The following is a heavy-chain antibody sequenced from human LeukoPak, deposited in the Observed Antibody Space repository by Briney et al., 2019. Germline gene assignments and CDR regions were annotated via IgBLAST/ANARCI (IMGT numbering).Heavy chain of an antibody. V-gene: IGHV4-59*08. Sequence: PSETLSLTCTVSGGSISSYYWSWLRQPPGKGLEWLGYIYYSGSTNYNPSLKSRVTISVDTSKNQFSLKLSSVTAADTAVYYCARSIWFGELLPDYWGQGTLVTVSS. CDR2: IYYSGST. CDR3: ARSIWFGELLPDY. CDR1: GGSISSYY. D-gene: IGHD3-10*01. J-gene: IGHJ4*02.